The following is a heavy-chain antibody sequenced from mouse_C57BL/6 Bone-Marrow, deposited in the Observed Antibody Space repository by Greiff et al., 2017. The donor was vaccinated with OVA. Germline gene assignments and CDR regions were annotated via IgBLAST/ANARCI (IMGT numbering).Heavy chain of an antibody. CDR2: IDPSDSYT. J-gene: IGHJ1*03. Sequence: QQSCKASGYTFTSYWMQWVKQRPGQGLEWIGEIDPSDSYTNYNQKFKGKATLTVDTSSSTAYMQLSSLTSEDSAVYYCARDPVAARGYWYFDVWGTGTTVTVSS. CDR3: ARDPVAARGYWYFDV. D-gene: IGHD1-1*01. CDR1: GYTFTSYW. V-gene: IGHV1-50*01.